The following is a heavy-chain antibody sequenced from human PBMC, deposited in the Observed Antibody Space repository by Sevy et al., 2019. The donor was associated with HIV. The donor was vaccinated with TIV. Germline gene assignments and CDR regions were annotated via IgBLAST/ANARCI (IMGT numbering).Heavy chain of an antibody. D-gene: IGHD3-3*01. J-gene: IGHJ4*02. V-gene: IGHV4-59*01. CDR1: GGSISSYY. CDR2: IYYSGST. CDR3: ARSGYDFWSGYNDY. Sequence: SETLSLTCTVSGGSISSYYWSWIRQPPGRGLEWIGNIYYSGSTNYNPSLKSRVTISVDTSKNQFSLKLSSVTAADTAVYYCARSGYDFWSGYNDYWGQETLVTVSS.